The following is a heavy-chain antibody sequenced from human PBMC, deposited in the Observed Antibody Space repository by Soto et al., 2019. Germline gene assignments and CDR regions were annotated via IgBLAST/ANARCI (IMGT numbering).Heavy chain of an antibody. V-gene: IGHV4-59*01. CDR1: GGSIISYY. CDR2: ISYSGST. D-gene: IGHD6-19*01. CDR3: AKEPSHSGLFDF. Sequence: SETLSLTCTVSGGSIISYYWSWILQPPGKGLEWIGYISYSGSTNYNPSLRSRVTISVDTSKNQFSLKLSSVIAADTAVYYCAKEPSHSGLFDFWGQGALVTVSS. J-gene: IGHJ4*02.